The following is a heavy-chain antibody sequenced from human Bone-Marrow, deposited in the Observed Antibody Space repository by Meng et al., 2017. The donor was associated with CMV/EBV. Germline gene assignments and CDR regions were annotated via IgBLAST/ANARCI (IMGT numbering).Heavy chain of an antibody. D-gene: IGHD6-19*01. CDR2: ISSSGSTI. Sequence: GESLKISCAASGFTFSSYSMNWVRQAPGKGLEWVSYISSSGSTIYYADSVKGRFTISRDNAKNSLYLQMNSLRAEDTAVYYCAREAVAGLGSDYWGQGTLVTVSS. V-gene: IGHV3-48*04. J-gene: IGHJ4*02. CDR3: AREAVAGLGSDY. CDR1: GFTFSSYS.